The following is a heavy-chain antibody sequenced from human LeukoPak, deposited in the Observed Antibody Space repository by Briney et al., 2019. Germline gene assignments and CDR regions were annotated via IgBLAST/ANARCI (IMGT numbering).Heavy chain of an antibody. CDR3: AKYSGSYYYPPNWDS. Sequence: GGSLRLSRAASGLTFSNYAMTWVRQAPGKGLEWVSGISGSGSSTYYADSVKGRFTLSRDYPKNTLYLQMNSLRAEDTAVYFCAKYSGSYYYPPNWDSWGQGTLVTVSS. V-gene: IGHV3-23*01. CDR1: GLTFSNYA. CDR2: ISGSGSST. D-gene: IGHD1-26*01. J-gene: IGHJ4*02.